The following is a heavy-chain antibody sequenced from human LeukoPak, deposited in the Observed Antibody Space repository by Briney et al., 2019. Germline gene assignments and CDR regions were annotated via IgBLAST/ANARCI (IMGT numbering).Heavy chain of an antibody. J-gene: IGHJ6*03. CDR3: ARAGGSYYRPREYYYYYMDV. D-gene: IGHD1-26*01. Sequence: ASVKVSCKASGYTFTGYYMHWVRQAPGQGLEWMGWINPNSGGTNYAQKFQGRVTMAGDTSISTAYMELSSLRSEDTAVYYCARAGGSYYRPREYYYYYMDVWGKGTTVTVSS. CDR2: INPNSGGT. CDR1: GYTFTGYY. V-gene: IGHV1-2*02.